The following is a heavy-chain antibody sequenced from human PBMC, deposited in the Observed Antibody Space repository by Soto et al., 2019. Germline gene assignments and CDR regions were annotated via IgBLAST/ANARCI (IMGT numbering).Heavy chain of an antibody. D-gene: IGHD1-1*01. Sequence: QVHLVQSGAEVKKPGASVKVSCKGSGYTFTTYGITWVRQAPGQGLEWMGWISAHNGNTNYAQKLQGRVAVTRDTSTSTAYMELRSLRSDDTAVYYCARGRYGDYWGQGALVTVSS. CDR2: ISAHNGNT. V-gene: IGHV1-18*01. CDR3: ARGRYGDY. CDR1: GYTFTTYG. J-gene: IGHJ4*02.